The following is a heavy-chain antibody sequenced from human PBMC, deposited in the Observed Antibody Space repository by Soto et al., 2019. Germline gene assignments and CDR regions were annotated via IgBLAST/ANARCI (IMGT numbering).Heavy chain of an antibody. D-gene: IGHD2-15*01. CDR2: ISYDGSNK. J-gene: IGHJ4*02. V-gene: IGHV3-30-3*01. CDR3: ARRWGGCSGGSCYGGGIDY. Sequence: QVQLVESGGGVVQPGRSLRLSCAASGFTFSSYAMHWVRQAPGKGLEWVAVISYDGSNKYYADSVKGRFTISRDNSKNPLSLKVDSLRAEDTAVYYCARRWGGCSGGSCYGGGIDYWGPGTLVTVSS. CDR1: GFTFSSYA.